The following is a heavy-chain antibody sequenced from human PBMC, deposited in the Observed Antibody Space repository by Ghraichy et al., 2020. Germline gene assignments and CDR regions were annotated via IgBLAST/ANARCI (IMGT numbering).Heavy chain of an antibody. V-gene: IGHV6-1*01. D-gene: IGHD3-10*01. CDR3: ARDVRGVINGYYYYYGMDV. CDR2: TYYRSKWYN. J-gene: IGHJ6*02. CDR1: GDSVSSNSAA. Sequence: SQTLSLTCAISGDSVSSNSAAWNWIRQSPSRGLEWLGRTYYRSKWYNDYAVSVKSRITINPDTSKNQFSLQLNSVTPEDTAVYYCARDVRGVINGYYYYYGMDVWGQGTTVTVSS.